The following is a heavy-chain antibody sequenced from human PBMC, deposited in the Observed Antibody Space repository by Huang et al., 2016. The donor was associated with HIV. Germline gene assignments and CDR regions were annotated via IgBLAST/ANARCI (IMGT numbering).Heavy chain of an antibody. J-gene: IGHJ4*02. Sequence: EVQLVESGGGLVQPGGSLRLSCAASGFSISSYWMHWVRQDPGKGLGWVSRINRDGSSTSYADSVKGRFTIARDNAKNTLYLQMNSLRAEDTAVYYCARDPRIQSWLNFFDYWGQGTLVSVSS. CDR3: ARDPRIQSWLNFFDY. V-gene: IGHV3-74*01. CDR2: INRDGSST. D-gene: IGHD3-22*01. CDR1: GFSISSYW.